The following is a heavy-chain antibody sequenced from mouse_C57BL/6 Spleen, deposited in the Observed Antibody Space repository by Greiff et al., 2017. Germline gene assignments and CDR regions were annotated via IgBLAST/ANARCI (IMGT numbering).Heavy chain of an antibody. CDR3: ARNYGSSHWYFDV. V-gene: IGHV4-1*01. CDR2: INPDSSTI. Sequence: GVDFSRYWMSWVRRAPGKGLEWIGEINPDSSTINYAPSLKDKFIISRDNAKNTLYLQMSKVRSEDTALYYCARNYGSSHWYFDVWGTGTTVTVSS. CDR1: GVDFSRYW. J-gene: IGHJ1*03. D-gene: IGHD1-1*01.